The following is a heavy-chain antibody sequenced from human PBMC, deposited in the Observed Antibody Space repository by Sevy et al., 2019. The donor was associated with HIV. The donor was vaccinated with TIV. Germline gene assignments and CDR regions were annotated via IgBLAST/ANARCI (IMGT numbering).Heavy chain of an antibody. CDR3: ARGRGTGYSYGFDY. V-gene: IGHV3-66*01. J-gene: IGHJ4*02. Sequence: GGSLRLSCAASGFTVSSNYMSWVRQAPGKGLEWVSVIYSGGSTYYADSVKGRFIISRDNSKNTLYLQMNSRRAEDTAVYYCARGRGTGYSYGFDYWGQGTLVTVSS. CDR2: IYSGGST. D-gene: IGHD5-18*01. CDR1: GFTVSSNY.